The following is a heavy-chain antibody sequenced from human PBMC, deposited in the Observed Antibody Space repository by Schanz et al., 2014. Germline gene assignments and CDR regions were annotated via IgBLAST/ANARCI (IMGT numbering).Heavy chain of an antibody. J-gene: IGHJ4*02. CDR2: ISYHGSER. CDR3: AKSYDTSGYSGFDY. D-gene: IGHD3-22*01. V-gene: IGHV3-30*03. CDR1: GFSFSDYG. Sequence: QVQLVESGGGVVQPGRSLRLSCAGSGFSFSDYGMHWVRQAPGRGLEWVAVISYHGSERYYADSVKGRFTISRDNSKXXLYLQMNSLRXXXXXXXFCAKSYDTSGYSGFDYWGQGTLVTVSS.